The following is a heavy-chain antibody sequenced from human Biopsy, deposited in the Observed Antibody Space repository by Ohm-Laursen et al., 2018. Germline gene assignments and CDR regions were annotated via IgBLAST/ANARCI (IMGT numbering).Heavy chain of an antibody. CDR2: IYYSGTT. D-gene: IGHD3-3*01. CDR3: ARVRGGFLEWFDY. CDR1: GESMGTYY. Sequence: SETLSLICTVPGESMGTYYWTWIRQPPGKGLEWIASIYYSGTTNKNPSLKSRVTISVDTSKRQFYLELSSVTAADTAIYYCARVRGGFLEWFDYWGQGTLITVSS. J-gene: IGHJ5*01. V-gene: IGHV4-59*01.